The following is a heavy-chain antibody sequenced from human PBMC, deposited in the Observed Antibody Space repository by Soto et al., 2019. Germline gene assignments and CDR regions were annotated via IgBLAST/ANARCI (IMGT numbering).Heavy chain of an antibody. CDR3: AREDGLLWFGESTHNWFDP. D-gene: IGHD3-10*01. Sequence: WGSLRLSCAASGFTFSSYWMSWVRQAPGKGLEWVANIKQDGSEKYYVDSVKGRFTISRDNAKNSLYLQMNSLRAEDTAVYYCAREDGLLWFGESTHNWFDPWGQGTLVTVSS. CDR1: GFTFSSYW. CDR2: IKQDGSEK. V-gene: IGHV3-7*03. J-gene: IGHJ5*02.